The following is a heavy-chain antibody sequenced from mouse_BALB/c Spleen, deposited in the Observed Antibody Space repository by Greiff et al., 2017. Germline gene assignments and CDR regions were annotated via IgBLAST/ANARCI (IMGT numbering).Heavy chain of an antibody. V-gene: IGHV1S137*01. J-gene: IGHJ4*01. CDR2: ISTYYGDA. Sequence: VQLQQSGAELVRPGVSVKISCKGSGYTFTDYAMHWVKQSHAKSLEWIGVISTYYGDASYNQKFKGKATMTVDKSSSTAYMELARLTSEDSAIYYCAKGGLRGAMDYWGQGTSVTVSS. CDR1: GYTFTDYA. CDR3: AKGGLRGAMDY. D-gene: IGHD1-1*01.